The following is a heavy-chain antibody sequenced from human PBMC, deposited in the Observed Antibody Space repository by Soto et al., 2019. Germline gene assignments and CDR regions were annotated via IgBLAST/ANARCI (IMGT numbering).Heavy chain of an antibody. Sequence: TGGSLRLSCAASGFTFSIYWMSWVRQAPGKGLEWVANIKQDGSEKYYVDSVKGRFTISRDNAKNSLYLQMNSLRAEDTAVYYCASLLNSSGGPWNFDYWGQGTLVTVSS. CDR3: ASLLNSSGGPWNFDY. J-gene: IGHJ4*02. V-gene: IGHV3-7*01. D-gene: IGHD6-25*01. CDR2: IKQDGSEK. CDR1: GFTFSIYW.